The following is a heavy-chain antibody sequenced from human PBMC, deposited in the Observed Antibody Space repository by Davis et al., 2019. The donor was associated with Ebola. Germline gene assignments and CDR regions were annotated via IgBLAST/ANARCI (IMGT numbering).Heavy chain of an antibody. V-gene: IGHV4-59*01. Sequence: MPSETLSLTCTVSGGSISSYYWSWIQQPPGKGLEWIGYIYYNGNTNYNPSLKGRVTISVDMSKTQFSLRLSSVTAADTAVYYCARDRGDGFNWDHWGQGTLVTVSS. J-gene: IGHJ1*01. D-gene: IGHD5-24*01. CDR2: IYYNGNT. CDR3: ARDRGDGFNWDH. CDR1: GGSISSYY.